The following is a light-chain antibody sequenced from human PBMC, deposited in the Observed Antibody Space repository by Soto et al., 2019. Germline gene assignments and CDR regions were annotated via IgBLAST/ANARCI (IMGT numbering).Light chain of an antibody. V-gene: IGLV2-14*01. J-gene: IGLJ1*01. CDR3: SSYTSSSTYV. Sequence: QSALTQPASVSGSPGQSITISCTGTSRDVGGYNYVSWYQHHPGKAPKLMIYEVSNWPSGVSNRFSGSKSGNTASLTISGLQAEDEADYYCSSYTSSSTYVFGTGTKLTVL. CDR1: SRDVGGYNY. CDR2: EVS.